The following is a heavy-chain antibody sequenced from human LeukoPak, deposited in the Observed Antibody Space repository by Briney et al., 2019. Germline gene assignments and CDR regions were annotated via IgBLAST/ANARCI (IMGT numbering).Heavy chain of an antibody. CDR2: IYYSGSS. CDR1: GGSISSSSSY. V-gene: IGHV4-39*01. Sequence: SETLSLTCSVSGGSISSSSSYWGRIRQPPGKGLEWIGSIYYSGSSFDNPALKSRVTISVDTSKNQFSLKLSPVTAADTAVYYCARHRSGWLQSSFDYWGQGTLVTVSS. D-gene: IGHD5-24*01. CDR3: ARHRSGWLQSSFDY. J-gene: IGHJ4*02.